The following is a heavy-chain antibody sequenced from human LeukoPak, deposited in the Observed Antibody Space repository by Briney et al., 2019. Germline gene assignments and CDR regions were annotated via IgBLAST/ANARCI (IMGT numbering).Heavy chain of an antibody. D-gene: IGHD1-14*01. CDR3: AAPPWNHAYYYYYYMDV. CDR1: GFTFSSYS. Sequence: GGSLRLSCAASGFTFSSYSMNWVRQAPGKGLEWVSSISSSSSYIYYAGSVKGRFTISRDNAKNSLYLQMNSLRAEDTAVYYCAAPPWNHAYYYYYYMDVWGKGTTVTVSS. J-gene: IGHJ6*03. V-gene: IGHV3-21*01. CDR2: ISSSSSYI.